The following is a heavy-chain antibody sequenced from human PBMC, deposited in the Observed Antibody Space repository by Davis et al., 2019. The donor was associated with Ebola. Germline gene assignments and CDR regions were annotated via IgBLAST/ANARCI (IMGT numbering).Heavy chain of an antibody. CDR2: INQDESVK. J-gene: IGHJ4*02. CDR3: AKSFLITGAHMSEFRGVDY. CDR1: GFRFSGYW. Sequence: PGGSLRLSCEASGFRFSGYWMSWVRQPPEKGLEFVGNINQDESVKNYMDSVKGRFTISRDNTKNTLSLQMDSLRADDTAVYYCAKSFLITGAHMSEFRGVDYWGQGTVVTVSS. V-gene: IGHV3-7*03. D-gene: IGHD2-8*02.